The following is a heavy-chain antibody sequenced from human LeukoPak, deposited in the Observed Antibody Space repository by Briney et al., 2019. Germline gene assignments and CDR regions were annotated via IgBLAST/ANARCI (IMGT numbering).Heavy chain of an antibody. D-gene: IGHD3-10*01. J-gene: IGHJ4*02. Sequence: SETLSLTCTVSGGSISSGSYYWSWIRQPAGKGLEWIGRIYTSGSTNYNPSLKSRVTISVDTSKNQFSLKLSSVTAADTAVYYCARDRNYYGSGSYKMYYFDYWGQGTLVTVSS. CDR2: IYTSGST. CDR1: GGSISSGSYY. CDR3: ARDRNYYGSGSYKMYYFDY. V-gene: IGHV4-61*02.